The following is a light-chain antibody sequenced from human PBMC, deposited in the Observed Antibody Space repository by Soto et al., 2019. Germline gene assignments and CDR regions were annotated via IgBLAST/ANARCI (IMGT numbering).Light chain of an antibody. CDR1: QSVNNN. J-gene: IGKJ5*01. CDR3: QQYNYWIA. CDR2: GAS. V-gene: IGKV3-15*01. Sequence: EIVMTQSPATLSVSPGESATLSCRASQSVNNNLAWYQHKPGQAPRLLIYGASTRATGIPARFSGSGSGTEFTLTISSLQSEDFAVYYCQQYNYWIAFGQGTRLE.